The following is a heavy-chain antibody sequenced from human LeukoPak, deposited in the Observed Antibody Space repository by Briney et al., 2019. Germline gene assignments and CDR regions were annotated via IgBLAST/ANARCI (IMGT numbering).Heavy chain of an antibody. CDR2: IYYSGST. CDR1: GGSISSGDYY. V-gene: IGHV4-30-4*08. D-gene: IGHD3-10*01. J-gene: IGHJ4*02. Sequence: SQTLSLTCTVSGGSISSGDYYWSWIRQPPGKGLEWIGYIYYSGSTYYNPSLKSRVTISVDTSKNQFSLKLSSVTAADTAVYYCARLLVSGGFADYWGQGTLVTVSS. CDR3: ARLLVSGGFADY.